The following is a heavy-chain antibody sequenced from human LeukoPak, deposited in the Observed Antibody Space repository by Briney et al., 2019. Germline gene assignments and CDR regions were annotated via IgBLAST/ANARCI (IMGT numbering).Heavy chain of an antibody. Sequence: PGASLRLSCAASGFTFSNYAMSWVRQAPGKGLEWVSAITGSGGNTYYADSVKGRFTISRDNSKNTLYLQMNSLRAEDTAVYYCARDGLRYFDGDFDYWGQGTLVTVSS. V-gene: IGHV3-23*01. CDR3: ARDGLRYFDGDFDY. CDR1: GFTFSNYA. CDR2: ITGSGGNT. J-gene: IGHJ4*02. D-gene: IGHD3-9*01.